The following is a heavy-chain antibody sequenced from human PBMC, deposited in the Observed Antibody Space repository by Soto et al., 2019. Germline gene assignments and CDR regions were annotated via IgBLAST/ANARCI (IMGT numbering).Heavy chain of an antibody. CDR1: GFTFSSYA. Sequence: GGSLRLSCAASGFTFSSYAMSWVRQAPGKGLEWVSAISGSGGSTYYADSVKGRFTISRDNSKNTLYLQMNSLRAEDTAVYYCAKLGPEGSGDHLGAFDIWGQGTMVTVSS. CDR3: AKLGPEGSGDHLGAFDI. D-gene: IGHD7-27*01. V-gene: IGHV3-23*01. J-gene: IGHJ3*02. CDR2: ISGSGGST.